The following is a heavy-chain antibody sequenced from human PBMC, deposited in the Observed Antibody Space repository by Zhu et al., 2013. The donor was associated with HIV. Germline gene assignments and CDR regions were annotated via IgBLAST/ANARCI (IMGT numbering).Heavy chain of an antibody. Sequence: QVQLVQSGAEVKKPGASVKVSCKASGQGLEWMGWISAYNGNTNYAQKLQGRVTMTTDTSTSTAYMELRSLRSDDTAVYYCARDKEGMITFGGGYRYPLQPAPKALYYWG. CDR3: ARDKEGMITFGGGYRYPLQPAPKALYY. CDR2: ISAYNGNT. D-gene: IGHD3-16*02. V-gene: IGHV1-18*01. J-gene: IGHJ4*01. CDR1: G.